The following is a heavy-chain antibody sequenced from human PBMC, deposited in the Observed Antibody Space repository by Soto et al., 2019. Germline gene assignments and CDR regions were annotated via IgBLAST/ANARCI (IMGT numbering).Heavy chain of an antibody. V-gene: IGHV3-53*01. CDR1: GLPVSTNY. CDR2: IYNDGKT. D-gene: IGHD3-10*01. CDR3: VRPLPSGQNYGMDV. Sequence: EVQLVESGGGLIQPGGSLNLSCAASGLPVSTNYMSWVRHAPGKGLELVSVIYNDGKTYYANSVKGRFTISRDASKNTSHLQMASLRAEDTALHYCVRPLPSGQNYGMDVGGQATTDTVSS. J-gene: IGHJ6*02.